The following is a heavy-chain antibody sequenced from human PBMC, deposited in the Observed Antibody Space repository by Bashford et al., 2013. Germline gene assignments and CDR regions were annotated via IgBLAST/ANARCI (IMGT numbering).Heavy chain of an antibody. CDR3: ARAANSGDSKY. Sequence: SETLSLTCTVSGVSINSASYSWSWIRQPAGRGLEWIGRIYTSGSTNYNPSLKSRVTMSVDTSRNQFXLKLSSVTAADTAVYYCARAANSGDSKYWGQGTWSPSPQ. CDR1: GVSINSASYS. V-gene: IGHV4-61*02. D-gene: IGHD4-17*01. CDR2: IYTSGST. J-gene: IGHJ4*02.